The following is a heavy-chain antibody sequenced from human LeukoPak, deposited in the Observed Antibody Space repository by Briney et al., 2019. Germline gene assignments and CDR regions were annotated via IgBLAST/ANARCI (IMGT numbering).Heavy chain of an antibody. CDR3: ARGSIFGVVRYYFDY. CDR2: ISSSSSTI. V-gene: IGHV3-48*02. Sequence: GGSLRLSCTASRFTFSSYSMNWVRQAPEKGLEWVSYISSSSSTIYYADSVKGRFTISRDNAKNSLYLQMNSLRDEDTAVYYCARGSIFGVVRYYFDYWGQGTLVTVSS. J-gene: IGHJ4*02. D-gene: IGHD3-3*01. CDR1: RFTFSSYS.